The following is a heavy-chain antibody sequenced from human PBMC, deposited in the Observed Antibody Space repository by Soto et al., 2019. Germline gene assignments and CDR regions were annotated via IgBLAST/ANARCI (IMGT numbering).Heavy chain of an antibody. D-gene: IGHD2-8*01. J-gene: IGHJ6*02. CDR2: VSANNGHT. V-gene: IGHV1-18*01. CDR1: GFTFSNYG. CDR3: ARDIESVTAKHFFYYYAMDV. Sequence: ASVKVSCKASGFTFSNYGLNWVRQAPGQGLEWMGWVSANNGHTNYAQNLQGRVSMTTDTSTSTAYMELRGLRFDDTAVYYCARDIESVTAKHFFYYYAMDVWGPVTTGTVS.